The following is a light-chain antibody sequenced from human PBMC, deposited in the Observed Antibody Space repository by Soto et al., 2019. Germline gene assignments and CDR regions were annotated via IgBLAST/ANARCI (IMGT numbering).Light chain of an antibody. CDR3: QHYNNWPPMYT. CDR1: QSVSSN. J-gene: IGKJ2*01. V-gene: IGKV3-15*01. Sequence: EIVMAQSPATLSVSPGERATLSCRASQSVSSNLAWYQQKPGQAPRLLIYGASTRATGIPARLSGSGSGTEFTLTISSLQSEDFAVYYCQHYNNWPPMYTCGQETKLEIK. CDR2: GAS.